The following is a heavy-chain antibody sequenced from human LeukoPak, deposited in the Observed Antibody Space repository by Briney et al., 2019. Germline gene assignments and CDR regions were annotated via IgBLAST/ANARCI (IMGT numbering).Heavy chain of an antibody. J-gene: IGHJ4*02. V-gene: IGHV4-4*07. Sequence: SEALSLTCTVSGGSISSYYWSWTRQPAGKGLEWIGRIYTSGSTNYNPSLKSRVTMSVDTSKNQFSLKLSSVTAADTAVYYCARSLVDIVATVPDYWGQGTLVTVSS. D-gene: IGHD5-12*01. CDR2: IYTSGST. CDR1: GGSISSYY. CDR3: ARSLVDIVATVPDY.